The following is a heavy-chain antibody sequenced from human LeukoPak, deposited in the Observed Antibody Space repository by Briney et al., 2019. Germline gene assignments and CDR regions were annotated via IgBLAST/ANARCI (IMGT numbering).Heavy chain of an antibody. D-gene: IGHD3-22*01. CDR1: GFTFCSSG. Sequence: GGSLRLSCAASGFTFCSSGRLWVRQAPGKGLEWVAVISYDGSNKYYADSVKGRFTISRDNSKNTLYLQMNSLRAEDTAVYYCAIRGYDSSGYYYFDSWGQGTLVTVSS. V-gene: IGHV3-30*03. J-gene: IGHJ4*02. CDR3: AIRGYDSSGYYYFDS. CDR2: ISYDGSNK.